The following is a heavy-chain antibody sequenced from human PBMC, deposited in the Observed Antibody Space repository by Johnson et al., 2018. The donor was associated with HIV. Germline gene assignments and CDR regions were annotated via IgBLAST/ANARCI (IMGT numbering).Heavy chain of an antibody. J-gene: IGHJ3*02. D-gene: IGHD3-10*01. CDR2: IYSGGST. Sequence: EVQLVESGGVLVKPGGSLRLSCAVSGFTFSDHYMSWIRQAPGKGLEWVSVIYSGGSTYYADSVKGRFTISRDNSKNTLYLQMNSLRPEDTAVYYCARDPGSITLIRGDAFDIWGQGTVVIVSS. CDR1: GFTFSDHY. V-gene: IGHV3-66*02. CDR3: ARDPGSITLIRGDAFDI.